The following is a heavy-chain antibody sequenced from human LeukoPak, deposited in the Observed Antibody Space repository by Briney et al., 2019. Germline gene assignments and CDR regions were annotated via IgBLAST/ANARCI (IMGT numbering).Heavy chain of an antibody. Sequence: SETLSLTCTVSGGSISSGDYYWRWIRQPPGKGLEWIGYIYYSGSTYYNPSLKSRFTISVDTSKNQFSLKLSSVTAADTAVYYCARVTGWFGELLYRYYFDYWGQGTLVTVSS. CDR1: GGSISSGDYY. D-gene: IGHD3-10*01. CDR3: ARVTGWFGELLYRYYFDY. CDR2: IYYSGST. V-gene: IGHV4-30-4*01. J-gene: IGHJ4*02.